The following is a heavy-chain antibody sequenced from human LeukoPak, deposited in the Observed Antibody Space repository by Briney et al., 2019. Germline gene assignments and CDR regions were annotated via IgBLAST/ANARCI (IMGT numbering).Heavy chain of an antibody. CDR1: GGTYSGYP. CDR2: IIPIFGIA. Sequence: SVKVSCKASGGTYSGYPISWVRQAPGQGLEWMGRIIPIFGIANYAQKFQGRVTITADKSTSTAYMELSSLRAEDTAVYYCASSLFDYWGQGTLVTVSS. J-gene: IGHJ4*02. D-gene: IGHD5-12*01. CDR3: ASSLFDY. V-gene: IGHV1-69*02.